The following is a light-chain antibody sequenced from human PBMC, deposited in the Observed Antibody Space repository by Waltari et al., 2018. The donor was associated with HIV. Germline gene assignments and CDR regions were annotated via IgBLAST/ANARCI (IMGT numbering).Light chain of an antibody. CDR3: CSYTSAATWV. J-gene: IGLJ3*02. CDR2: EVS. CDR1: NSDIGSYDL. Sequence: QSALTQPASVSGSRGQSLTISCTGTNSDIGSYDLVSWYQQHPGDAPKLIIYEVSYRPSGVSDRFSGSKSINAASLTISGLQADDEADYYCCSYTSAATWVFGGGTKVTVL. V-gene: IGLV2-14*01.